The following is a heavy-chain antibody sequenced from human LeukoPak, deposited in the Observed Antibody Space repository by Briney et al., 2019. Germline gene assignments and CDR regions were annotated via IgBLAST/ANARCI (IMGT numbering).Heavy chain of an antibody. V-gene: IGHV3-30*18. D-gene: IGHD7-27*01. J-gene: IGHJ4*02. CDR2: ISYDGSNK. CDR3: AKVSNWALLGNYYFDY. Sequence: GGSLRLSCAASGFTFSSYGMHWVRQAPGKWLEWVAVISYDGSNKYYADSVKGRFTISRDNSKNTLYLQMNSLRAEDTAVYYCAKVSNWALLGNYYFDYWGQGTLVTVSS. CDR1: GFTFSSYG.